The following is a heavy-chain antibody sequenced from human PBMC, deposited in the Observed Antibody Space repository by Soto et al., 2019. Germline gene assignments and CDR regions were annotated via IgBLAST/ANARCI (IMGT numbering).Heavy chain of an antibody. CDR2: INAGNGNT. Sequence: QVQLVQSGAEEKKPGASVKVSCKASGYTFANYPMHWVRQAPGQRLEWMGWINAGNGNTKYSQNFQGRFTISRDTSASTAYMELSSLTSEDTAVYYCATVRPPVFSYGPYDYWGQGTLVTVSS. V-gene: IGHV1-3*05. CDR1: GYTFANYP. J-gene: IGHJ4*02. CDR3: ATVRPPVFSYGPYDY. D-gene: IGHD5-18*01.